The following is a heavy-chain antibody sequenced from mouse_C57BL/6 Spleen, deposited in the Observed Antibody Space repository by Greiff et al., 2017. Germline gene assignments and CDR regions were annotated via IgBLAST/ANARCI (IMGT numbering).Heavy chain of an antibody. Sequence: QVQLQQSGPELVKPGASVKISCKASGYAFSSSWMNWVKQRPGKGLEWIGRMYPGDGDTNYNGKFKGKATLTADKSSSTAYMQLSILTSEDSAVYFCAGTVLAMDYWGQGTSVTVSS. CDR2: MYPGDGDT. V-gene: IGHV1-82*01. CDR3: AGTVLAMDY. J-gene: IGHJ4*01. CDR1: GYAFSSSW.